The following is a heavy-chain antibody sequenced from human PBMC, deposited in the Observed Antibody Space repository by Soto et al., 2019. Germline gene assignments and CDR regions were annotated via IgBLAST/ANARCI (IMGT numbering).Heavy chain of an antibody. Sequence: ASVKGSCKASAYTFTSCVVSWVRQAPGQGLEWMGWISAYNGNTNYAQKLQGRVTMTTDTSTSTAYMELRSLRSDDTAVYYCARGGVPAAMFWFDPWGQGTLVTVSS. CDR1: AYTFTSCV. CDR2: ISAYNGNT. V-gene: IGHV1-18*01. CDR3: ARGGVPAAMFWFDP. J-gene: IGHJ5*02. D-gene: IGHD2-2*01.